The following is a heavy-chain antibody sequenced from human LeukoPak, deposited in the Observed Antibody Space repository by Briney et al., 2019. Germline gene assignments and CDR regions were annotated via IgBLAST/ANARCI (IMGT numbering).Heavy chain of an antibody. Sequence: GGSLRLSCRASGFSISNYGMHWVRQTPGKGLEWVAVIWYDGSNQYHADSAKGRFTISRDNSQNTLYLQMNNLRAGDTAVYYCARAGGSSFDYYYYAMDVWGQGTTVTVSS. CDR1: GFSISNYG. CDR3: ARAGGSSFDYYYYAMDV. J-gene: IGHJ6*02. V-gene: IGHV3-33*08. CDR2: IWYDGSNQ. D-gene: IGHD6-13*01.